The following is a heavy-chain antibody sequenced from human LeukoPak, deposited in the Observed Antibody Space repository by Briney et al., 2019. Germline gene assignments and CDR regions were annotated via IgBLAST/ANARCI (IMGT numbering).Heavy chain of an antibody. CDR3: ARGLRAAAGKSPVRENWFDP. Sequence: SQTLSLTCAVSGGSISSGGYSWSWIRQPPGKGLEWIGYIYHSGSTYYNPSLKSRVTISVDRSKNQFSLKLSSVTAADTAVYYCARGLRAAAGKSPVRENWFDPWGQGTLVTVSS. CDR1: GGSISSGGYS. D-gene: IGHD6-13*01. CDR2: IYHSGST. V-gene: IGHV4-30-2*01. J-gene: IGHJ5*02.